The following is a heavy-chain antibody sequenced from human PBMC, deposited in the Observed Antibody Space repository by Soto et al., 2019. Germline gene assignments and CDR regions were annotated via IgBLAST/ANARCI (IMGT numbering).Heavy chain of an antibody. D-gene: IGHD6-19*01. CDR1: GFTFSSYA. J-gene: IGHJ4*02. CDR3: AKVPSREEQWLEIRGVEYYFDY. CDR2: ISGSGGST. Sequence: GGSLRLSCAASGFTFSSYAMSWVRQAPGKGLEWVSAISGSGGSTYYADSVKGRFTIPRDNSKNTLYLQMNSLRAEDTAVYYCAKVPSREEQWLEIRGVEYYFDYWGQGTLVTVSS. V-gene: IGHV3-23*01.